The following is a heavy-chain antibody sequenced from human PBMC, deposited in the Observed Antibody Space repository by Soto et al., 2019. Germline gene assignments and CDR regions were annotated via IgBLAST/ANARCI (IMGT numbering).Heavy chain of an antibody. J-gene: IGHJ6*02. CDR2: IYYSGST. CDR3: ARDRRGYGSGTKYYYGMDV. CDR1: GGSISSYY. D-gene: IGHD3-10*01. V-gene: IGHV4-59*12. Sequence: SETLSLTCTVSGGSISSYYWSWIRQPPGKGLEWIGYIYYSGSTNYNPSLKSRVTISVDTSKNQFSLKLSSVTAADTAVYYCARDRRGYGSGTKYYYGMDVWGQGTTVTVSS.